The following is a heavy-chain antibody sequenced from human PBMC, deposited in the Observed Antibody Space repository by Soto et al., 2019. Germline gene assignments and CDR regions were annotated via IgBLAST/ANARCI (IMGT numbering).Heavy chain of an antibody. CDR2: ISGSGGST. CDR1: GFTFSSYA. V-gene: IGHV3-23*01. Sequence: GGSLRLSCAASGFTFSSYAMSWVRQAPGKGLEWVSAISGSGGSTYYADSVKGRFTISRDNSKNTLYLQMNSLRAEDTAVYYCANPGYSSGWRYYGMDVWGQGTTVTVSS. CDR3: ANPGYSSGWRYYGMDV. D-gene: IGHD6-19*01. J-gene: IGHJ6*02.